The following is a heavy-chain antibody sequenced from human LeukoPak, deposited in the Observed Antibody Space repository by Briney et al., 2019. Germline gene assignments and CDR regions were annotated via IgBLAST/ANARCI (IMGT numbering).Heavy chain of an antibody. V-gene: IGHV3-7*03. D-gene: IGHD2-2*01. CDR3: ARDLRIVVVPAAMNENWFDP. CDR2: IKQDGSEK. CDR1: GFTFSSYW. J-gene: IGHJ5*02. Sequence: GGSLRLSCAAPGFTFSSYWMSWVRQAPGKGLEWVANIKQDGSEKYYVDSVKGRFTISRDNAKNSLYLQMNSLRAEDTAVYYCARDLRIVVVPAAMNENWFDPWGQGTLVTVSS.